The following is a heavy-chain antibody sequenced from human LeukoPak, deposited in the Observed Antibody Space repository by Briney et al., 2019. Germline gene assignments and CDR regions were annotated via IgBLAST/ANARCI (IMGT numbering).Heavy chain of an antibody. CDR3: ARSPAVLDAFDI. CDR2: ISAYSGNT. CDR1: GYTFTSYG. Sequence: ASVKVSCKASGYTFTSYGISWVRQAPGQGLEWMGWISAYSGNTNYAQKLQGRVTMTTDTSTSTAYMELRSLRSGDTAVYYCARSPAVLDAFDIWGQGTMVTVSS. D-gene: IGHD4/OR15-4a*01. V-gene: IGHV1-18*01. J-gene: IGHJ3*02.